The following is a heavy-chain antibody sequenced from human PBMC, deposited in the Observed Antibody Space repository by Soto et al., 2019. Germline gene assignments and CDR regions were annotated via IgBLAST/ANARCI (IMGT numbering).Heavy chain of an antibody. Sequence: SETLSLPCSASGGCISSSFCSWIRQPPGKELERIGCISYSGSTTYNPSLKSRITLSVDTSKNQFSLRVASVTAADTAVYYCARGHRAMEYYYYYGMDVWGQGTTVTGSS. J-gene: IGHJ6*02. CDR2: ISYSGST. D-gene: IGHD5-18*01. V-gene: IGHV4-59*01. CDR1: GGCISSSF. CDR3: ARGHRAMEYYYYYGMDV.